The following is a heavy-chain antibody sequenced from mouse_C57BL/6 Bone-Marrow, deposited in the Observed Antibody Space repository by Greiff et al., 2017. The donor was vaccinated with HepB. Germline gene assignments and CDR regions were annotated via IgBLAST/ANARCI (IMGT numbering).Heavy chain of an antibody. J-gene: IGHJ4*01. V-gene: IGHV1-82*01. D-gene: IGHD1-1*01. CDR3: ARRRYYGSSYPFYAMDY. Sequence: VQLQQSGPELVKPGASVKISCKASGYAFSSSWMNWVKQRPGQGLEWIGRIYPGDGDTNYNGKFKGKATLTADKSSSTAYMQLSSLTSEDSAVYFCARRRYYGSSYPFYAMDYGGQGTSVTVSS. CDR2: IYPGDGDT. CDR1: GYAFSSSW.